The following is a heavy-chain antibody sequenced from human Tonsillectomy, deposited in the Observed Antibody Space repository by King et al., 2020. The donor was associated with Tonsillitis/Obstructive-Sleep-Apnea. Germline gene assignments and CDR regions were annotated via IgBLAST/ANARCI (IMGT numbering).Heavy chain of an antibody. J-gene: IGHJ6*03. CDR2: VYDSET. V-gene: IGHV4-31*03. D-gene: IGHD3-9*01. CDR1: GGSISSGGYY. CDR3: ARLTPLYYLDV. Sequence: MQLQESGPGLVKPSQTLSLTCSVSGGSISSGGYYWCWIRQHPGKGLEWIGYVYDSETSYNPSLSSRLTISLDTSNNQFSLNLRSVTAADTAVYHCARLTPLYYLDVWGRGTTVTVSS.